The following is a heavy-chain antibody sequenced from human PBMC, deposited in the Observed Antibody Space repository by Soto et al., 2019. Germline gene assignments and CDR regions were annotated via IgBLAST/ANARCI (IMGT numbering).Heavy chain of an antibody. CDR3: ARVSNNIAVDY. Sequence: GGSLRLSCAASGFTFSSYGMHWVRQAPGKGLEWVAVIWYDGSNKYYADSVKGRFTISRDNSKNTLYLQMDSLRAEDTAVYYCARVSNNIAVDYWGQGTLVTVSS. J-gene: IGHJ4*02. D-gene: IGHD6-13*01. V-gene: IGHV3-33*01. CDR1: GFTFSSYG. CDR2: IWYDGSNK.